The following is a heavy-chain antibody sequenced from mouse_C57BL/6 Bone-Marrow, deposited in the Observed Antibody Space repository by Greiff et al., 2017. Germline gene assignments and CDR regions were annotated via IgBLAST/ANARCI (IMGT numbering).Heavy chain of an antibody. Sequence: QVQLQQPGAELVRPGSSVKLSCKASGYTFTSYWMDWVKQRPGQGLEWIGNIYPSDSETHYNQKFKDKATLTVDKSSSTAYMQLSSLTSEDAAVYCCARTSITTVGYAMDYWGQGTSVTVSS. CDR2: IYPSDSET. CDR3: ARTSITTVGYAMDY. V-gene: IGHV1-61*01. D-gene: IGHD1-1*01. J-gene: IGHJ4*01. CDR1: GYTFTSYW.